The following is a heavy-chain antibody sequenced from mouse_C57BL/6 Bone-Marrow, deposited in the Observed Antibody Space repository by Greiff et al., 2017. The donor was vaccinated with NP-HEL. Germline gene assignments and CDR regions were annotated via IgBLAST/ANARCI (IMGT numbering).Heavy chain of an antibody. CDR1: GYTFTNYW. CDR3: ARVFGYFDY. V-gene: IGHV1-63*01. Sequence: QVQLQQSGAELVRPGTSVKMSCKAAGYTFTNYWIGWAKKKPEHGLEWIGDNYPGGGKTNYNEKFKGKATLTADKSSSTAYMQFSSLTSEDSAIYYCARVFGYFDYWGQGTTRTVSS. J-gene: IGHJ2*01. CDR2: NYPGGGKT.